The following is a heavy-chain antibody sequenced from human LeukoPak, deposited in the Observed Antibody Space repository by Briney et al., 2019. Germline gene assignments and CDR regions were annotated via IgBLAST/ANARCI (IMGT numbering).Heavy chain of an antibody. CDR2: ISYDGSNK. CDR1: GFTFSSYA. D-gene: IGHD1-26*01. Sequence: GGSLRLSCAASGFTFSSYAMHWVRQAPGKGLEWVAVISYDGSNKYYADSVKGRFTISRDNSKNTLYLQMNSLRAEDTAVYYCARAGIAKAPLRATPFAYWGQGTLVTVSS. V-gene: IGHV3-30-3*01. J-gene: IGHJ4*02. CDR3: ARAGIAKAPLRATPFAY.